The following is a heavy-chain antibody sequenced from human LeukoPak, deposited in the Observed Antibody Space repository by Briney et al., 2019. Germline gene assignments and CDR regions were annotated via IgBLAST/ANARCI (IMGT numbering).Heavy chain of an antibody. CDR2: INPDGSST. CDR3: VRGTNDWTGIDY. Sequence: GGSLRLSCAASGFTFSNYWMNWVRQAPGKGLVWVSRINPDGSSTDYADSVKGRFTISRDNARNTLYLQMNSLRVEDTAIYYCVRGTNDWTGIDYWGQGTLVTVSS. V-gene: IGHV3-74*01. J-gene: IGHJ4*02. D-gene: IGHD2-8*01. CDR1: GFTFSNYW.